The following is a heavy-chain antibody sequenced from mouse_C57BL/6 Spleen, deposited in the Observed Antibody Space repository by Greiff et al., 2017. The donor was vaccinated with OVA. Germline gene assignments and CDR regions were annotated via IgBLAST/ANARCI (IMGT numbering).Heavy chain of an antibody. J-gene: IGHJ2*01. D-gene: IGHD2-2*01. CDR3: ARGGDGYGY. CDR2: INPNNGGT. Sequence: EVQLQQSGPELVKPGASVKISCKASGYTFTDYYMNWVKQSHGKSLEWIGDINPNNGGTSYNQKFKGKATLTVDKSSSTAYMELRSLTSEDSAVYYCARGGDGYGYWGQGTTLTVSA. V-gene: IGHV1-26*01. CDR1: GYTFTDYY.